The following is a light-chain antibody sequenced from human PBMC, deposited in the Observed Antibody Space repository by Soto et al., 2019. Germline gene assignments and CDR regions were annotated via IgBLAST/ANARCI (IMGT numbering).Light chain of an antibody. V-gene: IGKV3-11*01. J-gene: IGKJ4*01. Sequence: EIVLTQSPATLSLSPGERATLSCRASQNVGSYLAWYQQKPGQAPRLLIYDSFNRATGFPTRFGGSGSGTDFTLTITSLEPEDIAVYYCLQRSNWPLTFGGGTKV. CDR3: LQRSNWPLT. CDR2: DSF. CDR1: QNVGSY.